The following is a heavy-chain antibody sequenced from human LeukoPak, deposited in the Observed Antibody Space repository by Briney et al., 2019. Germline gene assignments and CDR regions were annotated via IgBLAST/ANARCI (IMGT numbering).Heavy chain of an antibody. J-gene: IGHJ6*03. Sequence: GGSLRLSCAASGFTFSSYSMNWVRQAPGKGLEWVSYISSSSSTIYYADSVKGRFTISRDNAKNSLYLQINSLRAEDTAVYYCARERLDSSGYYGDYYYYMDVWGKGTTVTVSS. D-gene: IGHD3-22*01. CDR1: GFTFSSYS. CDR3: ARERLDSSGYYGDYYYYMDV. V-gene: IGHV3-48*04. CDR2: ISSSSSTI.